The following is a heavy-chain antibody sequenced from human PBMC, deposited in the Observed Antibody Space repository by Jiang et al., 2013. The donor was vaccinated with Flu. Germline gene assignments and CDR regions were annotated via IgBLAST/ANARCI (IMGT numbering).Heavy chain of an antibody. V-gene: IGHV2-5*01. D-gene: IGHD4-17*01. J-gene: IGHJ4*02. CDR2: VYWNDNK. Sequence: KPTQTLTLTCNFSGFSFGSSGVGVGWVRQPPGRALEWLAVVYWNDNKRYSPSLKGRLTITKDTSKNQVVLTMTNMDPVDTATYFCARSDYGDFVGYFEYWGQGTVVTVSS. CDR3: ARSDYGDFVGYFEY. CDR1: GFSFGSSGVG.